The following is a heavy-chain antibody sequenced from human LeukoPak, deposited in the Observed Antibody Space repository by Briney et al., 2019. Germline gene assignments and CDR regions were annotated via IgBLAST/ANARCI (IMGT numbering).Heavy chain of an antibody. CDR1: GFTFSSYA. Sequence: PGRSLRLSCAASGFTFSSYAMHWVRQAPGKGLEWVAVISYDGSNKYYADSVKGRFTISRDNSKNTLHLQMNSLRAEDTAVYYCARDKRDYGDYGYWGQGTLVTVSS. J-gene: IGHJ4*02. CDR3: ARDKRDYGDYGY. D-gene: IGHD4-17*01. V-gene: IGHV3-30*04. CDR2: ISYDGSNK.